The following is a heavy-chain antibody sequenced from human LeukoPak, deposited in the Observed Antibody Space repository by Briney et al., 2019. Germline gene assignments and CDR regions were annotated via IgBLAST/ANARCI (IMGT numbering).Heavy chain of an antibody. CDR1: GGSISSGDYY. CDR2: IYYSGST. V-gene: IGHV4-30-4*01. J-gene: IGHJ5*02. Sequence: SETLSLTCTVSGGSISSGDYYWSWIRQPPGKGLEWIGYIYYSGSTYYNPSLKSRVTISVDTSKNQFSLRLSSVTAADTAVYYCARNRVVAATNRKWFDPWGQGTLVAVSS. CDR3: ARNRVVAATNRKWFDP. D-gene: IGHD2-15*01.